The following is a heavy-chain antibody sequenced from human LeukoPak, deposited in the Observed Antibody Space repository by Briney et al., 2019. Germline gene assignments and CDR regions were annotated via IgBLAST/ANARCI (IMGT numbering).Heavy chain of an antibody. Sequence: GGSLRLSCAASGFTFSSYGMHWVRQAPGKGLEWVAVISYDGSNKYYADSVKGRFTTSRDNPKNTLYLQMNSLRAEDTAVYYCAKGDQFLEWLLFDYWGQGTLVTVSS. CDR1: GFTFSSYG. CDR2: ISYDGSNK. D-gene: IGHD3-3*01. CDR3: AKGDQFLEWLLFDY. V-gene: IGHV3-30*18. J-gene: IGHJ4*02.